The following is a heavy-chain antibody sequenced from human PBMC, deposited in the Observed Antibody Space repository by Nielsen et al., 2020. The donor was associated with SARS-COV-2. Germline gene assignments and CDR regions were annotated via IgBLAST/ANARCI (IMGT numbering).Heavy chain of an antibody. CDR2: ISSSSSTI. J-gene: IGHJ6*03. CDR3: ARRARSADYDSLTGYRIYHFHHMDV. Sequence: VRQAPGKGLEWVSYISSSSSTIYYADSVKGRFTISRDNAKNSLYLQMNSLRDEDTAVYYCARRARSADYDSLTGYRIYHFHHMDVWAQGTTVTVSS. D-gene: IGHD3-9*01. V-gene: IGHV3-48*02.